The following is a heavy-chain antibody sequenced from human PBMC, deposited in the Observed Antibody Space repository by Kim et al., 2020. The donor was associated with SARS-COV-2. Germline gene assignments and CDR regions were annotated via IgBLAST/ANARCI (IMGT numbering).Heavy chain of an antibody. CDR3: AKGQNYYGSGSYYNVPDY. J-gene: IGHJ4*02. D-gene: IGHD3-10*01. Sequence: KGRFTISRENSKNTLYLKMNSLRAEDTAVYYCAKGQNYYGSGSYYNVPDYWGQGTLVTVSS. V-gene: IGHV3-30*02.